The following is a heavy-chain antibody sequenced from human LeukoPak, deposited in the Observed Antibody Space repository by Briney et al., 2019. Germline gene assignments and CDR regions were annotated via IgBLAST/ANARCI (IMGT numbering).Heavy chain of an antibody. J-gene: IGHJ6*02. CDR2: ISSSSSYI. V-gene: IGHV3-21*01. CDR3: ASPLYSSGWYLYGMDV. CDR1: GFTFSSYS. D-gene: IGHD6-19*01. Sequence: PGGSLRLSCAASGFTFSSYSMNWVRPAPGKGLAWVSSISSSSSYIYYADSVKGRFTISRDNAKNSVYLQMNSLRAEDTAVYYCASPLYSSGWYLYGMDVWGQGTTVTVSS.